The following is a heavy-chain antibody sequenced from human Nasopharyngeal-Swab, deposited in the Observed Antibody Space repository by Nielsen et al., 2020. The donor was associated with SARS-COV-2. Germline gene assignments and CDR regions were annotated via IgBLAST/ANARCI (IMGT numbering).Heavy chain of an antibody. J-gene: IGHJ4*02. CDR1: GFTFSSYS. CDR2: ISSSSSYI. D-gene: IGHD5-18*01. CDR3: ARGPGTAMATGDY. V-gene: IGHV3-21*01. Sequence: GASLKISCAASGFTFSSYSLNWVRQAPGKGLEWVSSISSSSSYIYYADSVKGRFTISRDNAKNSLYLQMNSLRAEDTAVYYCARGPGTAMATGDYWGQGTLVTVSS.